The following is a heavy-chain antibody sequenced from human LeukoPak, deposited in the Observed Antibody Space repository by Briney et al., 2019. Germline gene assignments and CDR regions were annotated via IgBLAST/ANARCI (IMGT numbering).Heavy chain of an antibody. CDR1: EYSFTNYW. V-gene: IGHV5-51*01. CDR2: IYPGDSET. CDR3: ATYAGSYSKYFQH. Sequence: TPGESLKISGKGCEYSFTNYWIGWVRQMPGKGLEWMGIIYPGDSETRYSPSFQGQVTISADKSISTAYLQWSSLKASDTAMYFCATYAGSYSKYFQHWGQGTLVTVSS. D-gene: IGHD3-10*01. J-gene: IGHJ1*01.